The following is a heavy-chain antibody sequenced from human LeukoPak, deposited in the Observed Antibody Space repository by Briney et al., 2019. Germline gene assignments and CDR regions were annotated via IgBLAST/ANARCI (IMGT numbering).Heavy chain of an antibody. Sequence: EASVKVSCKASGYTFTGYYMHWVRQAPGQGLEWMGWINPNSGGTNYAQKFQGRVTMTRDTSISTAYMELSRLRSDDTAVYYCARDLAYGDPPSGFDPWGQGTLVTVSS. D-gene: IGHD4-17*01. CDR3: ARDLAYGDPPSGFDP. J-gene: IGHJ5*02. CDR2: INPNSGGT. V-gene: IGHV1-2*02. CDR1: GYTFTGYY.